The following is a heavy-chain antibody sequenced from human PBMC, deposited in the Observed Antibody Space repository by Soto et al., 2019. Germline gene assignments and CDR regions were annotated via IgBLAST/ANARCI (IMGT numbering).Heavy chain of an antibody. CDR1: GFTFSDHY. Sequence: EVQLVESGGGLVQPGGSLRLSCAASGFTFSDHYMDWVRQAPGKGLEWVGRTRNKANSYTTEYAASVKGRFTISRDDSKNSLYLQMNSLKTEDTAVYYCARVVGYCGGDCHGVSGWGQGNLVTVSS. CDR3: ARVVGYCGGDCHGVSG. D-gene: IGHD2-21*02. V-gene: IGHV3-72*01. CDR2: TRNKANSYTT. J-gene: IGHJ4*02.